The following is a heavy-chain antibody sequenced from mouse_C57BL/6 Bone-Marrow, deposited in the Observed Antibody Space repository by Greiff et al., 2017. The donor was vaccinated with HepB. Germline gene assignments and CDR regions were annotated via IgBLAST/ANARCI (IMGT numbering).Heavy chain of an antibody. CDR2: INPNNGGT. J-gene: IGHJ4*01. CDR3: ALYGDAMDY. D-gene: IGHD1-1*01. CDR1: GYTFTDYN. V-gene: IGHV1-18*01. Sequence: EVQRVESGPELVKPGASVKIPCKASGYTFTDYNMDWVKQSHGKSLEWIGDINPNNGGTIYNQKFKGKATLTVDKSSSTAYMELRSLTSEDTAVYYCALYGDAMDYWGQGTSVTVSS.